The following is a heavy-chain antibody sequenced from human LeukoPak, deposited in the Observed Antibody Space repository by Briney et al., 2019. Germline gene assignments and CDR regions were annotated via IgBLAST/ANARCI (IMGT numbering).Heavy chain of an antibody. J-gene: IGHJ4*02. Sequence: PGGSLRLSCTASKFTFSNYAMSWVRQAPGKGLEWVSVISGSGGSTYYADSVKGRFTISRDNSKDTLFLQMNSLRTKDSAVYYCAKRSNFWTGYLDYWGQGTLVTVSS. D-gene: IGHD3/OR15-3a*01. CDR1: KFTFSNYA. CDR2: ISGSGGST. V-gene: IGHV3-23*01. CDR3: AKRSNFWTGYLDY.